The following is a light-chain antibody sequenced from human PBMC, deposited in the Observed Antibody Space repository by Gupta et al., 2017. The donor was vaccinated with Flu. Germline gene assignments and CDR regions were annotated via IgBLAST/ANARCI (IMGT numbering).Light chain of an antibody. CDR1: QSVSSNY. V-gene: IGKV3-20*01. CDR3: QQDGSSPHT. CDR2: GAS. Sequence: ENVLMQSPGTLSLSPGERATLSCRAGQSVSSNYLAWYQQKPGQAPRLLIYGASSRAPGIPDRFSGSGSGTDFTLTISRLEPEDFAVYYCQQDGSSPHTFGQGTKVEIE. J-gene: IGKJ1*01.